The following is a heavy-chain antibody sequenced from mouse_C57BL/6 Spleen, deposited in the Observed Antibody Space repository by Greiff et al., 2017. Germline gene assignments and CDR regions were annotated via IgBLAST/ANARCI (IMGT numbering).Heavy chain of an antibody. J-gene: IGHJ4*01. CDR1: GYTFTDYY. V-gene: IGHV1-76*01. CDR2: IYPGSGNT. Sequence: VKVVESGAELVRPGASVKLSCKASGYTFTDYYINWVKQRPGQGLEWIARIYPGSGNTYYNEKFKGKATLTAEKSSSTAYMQLSSLTSEDSAVYFCARSRGNLYAMDYWGQGTSVTVSS. CDR3: ARSRGNLYAMDY.